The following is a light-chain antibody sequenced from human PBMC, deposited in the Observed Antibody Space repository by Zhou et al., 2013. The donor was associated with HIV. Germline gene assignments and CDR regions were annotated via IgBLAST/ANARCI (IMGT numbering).Light chain of an antibody. V-gene: IGKV3-20*01. Sequence: ESVLTQSPATLSVSPGERATLSCRASHTVTSNYLAWYQHKPGQGPKVLIFGASTRANGIPDRFSGSGSGTDFTLTISRLEPEDFALYYCQQFGNSPLFTFGPGTKVDVK. CDR1: HTVTSNY. CDR3: QQFGNSPLFT. CDR2: GAS. J-gene: IGKJ3*01.